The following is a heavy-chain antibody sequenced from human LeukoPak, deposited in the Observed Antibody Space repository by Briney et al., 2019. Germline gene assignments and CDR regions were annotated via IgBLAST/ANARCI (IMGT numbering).Heavy chain of an antibody. CDR1: GGSVTSYY. J-gene: IGHJ4*02. Sequence: SETLSLTCAVSGGSVTSYYWSWVRQVPGKGLEWIGYVYHSGTTNYNPSLKSRVTISVDTSKNQFSLRLTSVTAADTAVYYCARQPGYDILTGYYPLFDYWGQGTLVTVSS. D-gene: IGHD3-9*01. CDR2: VYHSGTT. CDR3: ARQPGYDILTGYYPLFDY. V-gene: IGHV4-59*02.